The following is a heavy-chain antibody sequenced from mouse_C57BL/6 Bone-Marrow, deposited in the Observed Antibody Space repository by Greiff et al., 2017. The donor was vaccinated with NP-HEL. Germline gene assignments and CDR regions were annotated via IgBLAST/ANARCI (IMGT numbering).Heavy chain of an antibody. CDR3: ARVLYYYGSSWFAY. CDR2: ISSGGSYT. V-gene: IGHV5-6*01. Sequence: EVHLVESGGDLVKPGGSLKLSCAASGFTFSSYGMSWVRQTPDKRLEWVATISSGGSYTYYPDSVKGRFTISRDNAKNTLYLHMSSLKSEDTAMYYCARVLYYYGSSWFAYWGQGTLVTVSA. CDR1: GFTFSSYG. J-gene: IGHJ3*01. D-gene: IGHD1-1*01.